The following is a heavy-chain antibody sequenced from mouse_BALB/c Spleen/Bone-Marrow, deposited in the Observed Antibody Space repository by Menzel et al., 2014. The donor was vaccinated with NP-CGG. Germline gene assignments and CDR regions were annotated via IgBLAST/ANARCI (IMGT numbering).Heavy chain of an antibody. CDR2: IWAGGST. D-gene: IGHD2-14*01. V-gene: IGHV2-9*02. J-gene: IGHJ2*01. CDR1: GFSLTSYG. CDR3: ARAIRYESYFDY. Sequence: VQLQESGPGLVAPSQSLSITCTVSGFSLTSYGVHWVRQPPGKGLEWLGVIWAGGSTNYNSALMSRLSISKDNSKSQVFLKMNSLQTDDTTMYYCARAIRYESYFDYWGQGTTLTVSS.